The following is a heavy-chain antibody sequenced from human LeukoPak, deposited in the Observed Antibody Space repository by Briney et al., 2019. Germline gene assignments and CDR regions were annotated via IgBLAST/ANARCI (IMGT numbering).Heavy chain of an antibody. D-gene: IGHD4-23*01. Sequence: PSETLSLTCTVSGGSISSSSYYWGWIRQPPGKGLEWIGSIYYSGSTYYNPSLKSRVTISVDTYKNQFSLKLSFVTAADTAVYYCAGTVVDAFDIWGQGTMVTVSS. CDR1: GGSISSSSYY. V-gene: IGHV4-39*01. CDR3: AGTVVDAFDI. CDR2: IYYSGST. J-gene: IGHJ3*02.